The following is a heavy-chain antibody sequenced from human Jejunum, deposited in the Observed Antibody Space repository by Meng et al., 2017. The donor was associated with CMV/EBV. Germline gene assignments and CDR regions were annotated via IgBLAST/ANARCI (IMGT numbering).Heavy chain of an antibody. CDR1: GFTFSSSS. Sequence: EVQLVXSXXXXXKPXGXXXLSCAASGFTFSSSSMNWVRQVPGEGLEWVASIRSDSNFIYYADSVKGRFTISRDNAKNSLYLQMNSLRAEDTAVYSCAKSPPISRWDYWGQGTLVTVSS. J-gene: IGHJ4*02. CDR2: IRSDSNFI. V-gene: IGHV3-21*01. D-gene: IGHD6-13*01. CDR3: AKSPPISRWDY.